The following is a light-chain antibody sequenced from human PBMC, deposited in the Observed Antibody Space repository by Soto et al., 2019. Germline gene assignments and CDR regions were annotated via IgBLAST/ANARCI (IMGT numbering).Light chain of an antibody. V-gene: IGKV1-5*01. CDR3: QPYDKYST. CDR2: DAS. CDR1: QSISVS. Sequence: IQMTQSPSTLSASVGDTVTITCRASQSISVSLAWYQQKPGKAPNLLIYDASTLQGGVPSRFSGSGSGTEFTLIVTRLQPEDFATYFCQPYDKYSTFGHGTKVDVK. J-gene: IGKJ1*01.